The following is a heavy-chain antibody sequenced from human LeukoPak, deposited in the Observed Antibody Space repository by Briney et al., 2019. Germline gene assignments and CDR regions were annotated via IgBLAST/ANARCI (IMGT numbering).Heavy chain of an antibody. CDR1: GYTFTSYS. CDR3: AKVTFGESLWN. CDR2: ISAYNGNT. Sequence: ASVKLSCKASGYTFTSYSISWVRRAPGHALEWMGWISAYNGNTNYAQKLQRRVTMTTDTSTSTAYMELRSLRSDDTAVYYCAKVTFGESLWNWGQGTLVTVSS. D-gene: IGHD3-10*01. J-gene: IGHJ4*02. V-gene: IGHV1-18*01.